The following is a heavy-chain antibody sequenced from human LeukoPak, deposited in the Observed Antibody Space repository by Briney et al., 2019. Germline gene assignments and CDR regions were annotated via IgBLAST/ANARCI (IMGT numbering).Heavy chain of an antibody. J-gene: IGHJ3*02. Sequence: SVTLSLTCAVSGGSINITNWWSWVREPPGKGLEWIGEIHHTGGTNYNPSLKSRVTISLEKSKDQFSVKLSSVTAADTAVYYCAREHIAADTRDAFDIWGQGTMVTVSS. CDR3: AREHIAADTRDAFDI. CDR2: IHHTGGT. D-gene: IGHD6-13*01. V-gene: IGHV4-4*02. CDR1: GGSINITNW.